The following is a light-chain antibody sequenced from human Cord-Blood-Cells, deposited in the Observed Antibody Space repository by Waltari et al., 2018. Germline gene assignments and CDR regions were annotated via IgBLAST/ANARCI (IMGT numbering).Light chain of an antibody. Sequence: DIQMTPSPSSLSASVVHRVTITCRASQSISIYLNWYQQKPGKAPKLLIYAASSLQSGVPSMFSGSGSGTDFTLTISSLQPEDFATYYCQQSYSTPITFGQGTRLEI. CDR3: QQSYSTPIT. J-gene: IGKJ5*01. CDR2: AAS. V-gene: IGKV1-39*01. CDR1: QSISIY.